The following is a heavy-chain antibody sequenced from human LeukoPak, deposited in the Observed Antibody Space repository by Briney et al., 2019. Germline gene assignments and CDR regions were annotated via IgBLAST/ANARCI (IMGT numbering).Heavy chain of an antibody. CDR1: GLTFSSYS. CDR2: IRSSSSTI. V-gene: IGHV3-48*01. J-gene: IGHJ3*02. CDR3: ARDAAYAFDI. D-gene: IGHD6-25*01. Sequence: GGSLRLSCAVSGLTFSSYSMNWVRQAPGKGLEWNSYIRSSSSTIYYADSVKGRFTISSDNAKNSLYLQMDSLRADDTAVYYCARDAAYAFDIWGQGTLVTVSS.